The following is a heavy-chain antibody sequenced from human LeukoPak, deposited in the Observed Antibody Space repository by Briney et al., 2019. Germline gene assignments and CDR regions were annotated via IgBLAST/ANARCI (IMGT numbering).Heavy chain of an antibody. Sequence: GESLKTSCKGSGYSFTSYWIGWVRQMPGKGLGWMGIIYPGDSVTTYSPSFQGQVTISADKSTRTDYLEWSSLKASDTAMYYCARHRQYNGNDVVVDYWGQGTLVTVSS. V-gene: IGHV5-51*01. J-gene: IGHJ4*02. CDR1: GYSFTSYW. CDR2: IYPGDSVT. D-gene: IGHD1-1*01. CDR3: ARHRQYNGNDVVVDY.